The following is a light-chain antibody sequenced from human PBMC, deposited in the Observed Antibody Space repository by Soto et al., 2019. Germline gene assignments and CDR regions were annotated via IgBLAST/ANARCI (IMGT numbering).Light chain of an antibody. V-gene: IGKV3-20*01. CDR2: DAS. J-gene: IGKJ4*01. CDR1: QTLINTY. CDR3: QQYTSSPALT. Sequence: EIVLTQAPGTLSLSPGDRATLSCRASQTLINTYLACYQQRPGLAPRLLIYDASTRAPGIPDRFSGSGSGTNFTLTISRLEPEDFAVYYCQQYTSSPALTFGGGTRVDIK.